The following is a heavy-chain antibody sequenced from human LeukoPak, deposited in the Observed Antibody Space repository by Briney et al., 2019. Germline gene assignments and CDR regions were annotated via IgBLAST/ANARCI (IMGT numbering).Heavy chain of an antibody. J-gene: IGHJ3*02. D-gene: IGHD1-26*01. V-gene: IGHV4-34*01. Sequence: GSLRLSCAASGFTFRSYSMNWIRQPPGKGLEWIGEINHSGSTNYNPSLKSRVTISLNTSKSQFFLKLSSVTAADTAVFYCARGRPRSLIVGTTRRSRAFDIWGQGTMVTVSS. CDR1: GFTFRSYS. CDR3: ARGRPRSLIVGTTRRSRAFDI. CDR2: INHSGST.